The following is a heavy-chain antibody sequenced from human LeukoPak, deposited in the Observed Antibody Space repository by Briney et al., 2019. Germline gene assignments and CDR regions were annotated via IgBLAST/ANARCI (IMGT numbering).Heavy chain of an antibody. V-gene: IGHV3-23*01. Sequence: GGSLRLSCVASGFTFSSYAMNWVRQAPGKGLEWVSTILSGGSTYYADSVKGRFTISRDTSKNTLYLQMNSLRPEDTAVYYCAKDMVAAANWFDPWGQGTLVTVSS. CDR1: GFTFSSYA. CDR3: AKDMVAAANWFDP. D-gene: IGHD6-13*01. CDR2: ILSGGST. J-gene: IGHJ5*02.